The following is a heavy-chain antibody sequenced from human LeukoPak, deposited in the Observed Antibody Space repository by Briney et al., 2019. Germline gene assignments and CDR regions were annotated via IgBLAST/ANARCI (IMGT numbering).Heavy chain of an antibody. CDR1: GFIFNDYA. Sequence: GGSLRLSCAASGFIFNDYAMSWVRQAPGKGLEWVSGISGSGISRGYADSVKGRFTISRDNSKNTVLLQMDSLRAEDTAIYYCAKRSGVYSDNSGVFDYWGQGSLVTVSS. J-gene: IGHJ4*02. CDR3: AKRSGVYSDNSGVFDY. V-gene: IGHV3-23*01. CDR2: ISGSGISR. D-gene: IGHD4-11*01.